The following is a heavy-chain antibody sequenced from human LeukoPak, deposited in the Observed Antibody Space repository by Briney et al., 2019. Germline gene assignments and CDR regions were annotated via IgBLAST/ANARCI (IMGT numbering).Heavy chain of an antibody. CDR3: ARVHGRTIDY. Sequence: GGSLRLSCAASEFTFSSYSMNWVRQAPGKGLEWVSSISSSSSYIYYADSVKGRFTISRDNAKNSLYLQMNSLRAEDTAVYYCARVHGRTIDYWGQGTLVTVSS. CDR2: ISSSSSYI. CDR1: EFTFSSYS. V-gene: IGHV3-21*01. D-gene: IGHD2-8*01. J-gene: IGHJ4*02.